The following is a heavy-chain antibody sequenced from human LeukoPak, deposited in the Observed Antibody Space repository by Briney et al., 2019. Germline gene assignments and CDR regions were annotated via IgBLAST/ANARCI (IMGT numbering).Heavy chain of an antibody. J-gene: IGHJ4*02. CDR1: GFSFSTYG. CDR2: VSSSGETT. Sequence: PGGSLRLSCAGSGFSFSTYGMTWVRQAPGKGLEWVSSVSSSGETTYYADSVKGRFTISRDNSKNTLYLQMNSLRAEDTAVYYCAREVVALGFDYWGQGTLVTVSS. CDR3: AREVVALGFDY. D-gene: IGHD2-2*01. V-gene: IGHV3-23*01.